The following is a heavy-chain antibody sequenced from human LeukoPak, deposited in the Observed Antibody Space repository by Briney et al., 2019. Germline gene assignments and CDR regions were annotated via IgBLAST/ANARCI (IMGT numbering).Heavy chain of an antibody. Sequence: EASVKVSCKASGYAFNAYYMHWVRQAPGQALEWMGWINLNSRGTFYAQNFQGRVTMTRDTSISTAYMELSSLTSDDTAVYYCARGGRLGYCSGGSCYVDYWGQGTLVTVSS. CDR2: INLNSRGT. J-gene: IGHJ4*02. CDR1: GYAFNAYY. CDR3: ARGGRLGYCSGGSCYVDY. D-gene: IGHD2-15*01. V-gene: IGHV1-2*02.